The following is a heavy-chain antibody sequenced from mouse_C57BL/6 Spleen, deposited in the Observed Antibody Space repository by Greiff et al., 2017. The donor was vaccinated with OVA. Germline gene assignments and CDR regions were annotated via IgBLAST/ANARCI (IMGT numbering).Heavy chain of an antibody. CDR3: ARAPIYDGYPWYFDV. J-gene: IGHJ1*03. D-gene: IGHD2-3*01. CDR1: GFTFSSYT. CDR2: ISGGGGNT. V-gene: IGHV5-9*01. Sequence: EVMLVESGGGLVKPGGSLKLSCAASGFTFSSYTMSWVRQTPEKRLEWVATISGGGGNTYYPDSVKGRFTISRDNAKNTLYLQMSSLRSEDTALYYCARAPIYDGYPWYFDVWGTGTTVTVSS.